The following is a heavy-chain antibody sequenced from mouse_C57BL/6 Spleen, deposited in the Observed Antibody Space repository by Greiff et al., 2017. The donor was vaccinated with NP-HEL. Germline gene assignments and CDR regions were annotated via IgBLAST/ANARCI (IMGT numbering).Heavy chain of an antibody. J-gene: IGHJ4*01. CDR3: ARSPGAPYAMDY. D-gene: IGHD3-1*01. CDR2: INPRRFSP. CDR1: FSPFPLSP. V-gene: IGHV1-4*01. Sequence: VQLQQSGAELALPFSSVNLSCPSSFSPFPLSPLPCLPPRPGPVLEWIGYINPRRFSPKYNQKFKDKATLTADKSSSTAYMQLSSLTSEDSAVYYCARSPGAPYAMDYWGQGTSVTVSS.